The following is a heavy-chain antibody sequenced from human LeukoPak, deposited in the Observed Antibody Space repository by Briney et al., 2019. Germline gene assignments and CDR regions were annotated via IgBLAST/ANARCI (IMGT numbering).Heavy chain of an antibody. V-gene: IGHV3-7*04. Sequence: GGSLRLSCAASGFTFSDYYMSWIRQAPGKGLEWVASIKYDESERHHVDSVEGRFTISRDNAKNSLYLQMNSLRAEDTAVYFCTRVTTNGYFEYWGRGTLVTVSS. CDR3: TRVTTNGYFEY. CDR1: GFTFSDYY. J-gene: IGHJ4*02. D-gene: IGHD1-1*01. CDR2: IKYDESER.